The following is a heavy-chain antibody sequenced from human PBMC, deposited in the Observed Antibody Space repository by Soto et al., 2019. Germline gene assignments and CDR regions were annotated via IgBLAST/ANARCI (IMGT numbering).Heavy chain of an antibody. D-gene: IGHD3-22*01. CDR1: GLTFSSYS. CDR2: ISYDGSNK. Sequence: QVQLVESGGGVVQPGRSLRLSCAASGLTFSSYSMHWVRQAPGKGLEWVAVISYDGSNKYYADSVKGRFTISRDSSKNTXXLQMNSLSADDTAVYYCARDRYYDSSGYSDVAFDSWGQGTLVTVSS. CDR3: ARDRYYDSSGYSDVAFDS. J-gene: IGHJ4*02. V-gene: IGHV3-30-3*01.